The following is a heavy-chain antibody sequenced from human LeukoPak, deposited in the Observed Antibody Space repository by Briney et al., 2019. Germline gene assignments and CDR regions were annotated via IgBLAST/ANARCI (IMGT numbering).Heavy chain of an antibody. D-gene: IGHD2-15*01. Sequence: PSETLSLTCTVSGGSISTYYWSCIRQPAGKGLEWIGRKYARGSSNYNPPVQGRVTMSVDTSKNQFSLKLGSVTAADTAVYYCARGRYCSADICTGGDSFDIWAKGQWSPSLQ. V-gene: IGHV4-4*07. J-gene: IGHJ3*02. CDR1: GGSISTYY. CDR2: KYARGSS. CDR3: ARGRYCSADICTGGDSFDI.